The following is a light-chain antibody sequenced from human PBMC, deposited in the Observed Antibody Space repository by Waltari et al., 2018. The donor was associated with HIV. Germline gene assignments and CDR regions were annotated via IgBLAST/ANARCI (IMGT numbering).Light chain of an antibody. CDR1: NSNIGKMT. CDR3: AVWDDDLNTCL. Sequence: QSVLTQPPSVSGTPGQRVSIDCSGSNSNIGKMTVNWFQQLPGTPPKVIIFNTSGRPSGVPDRFSGSRSGTTASLVISVLQSEDEAEYYCAVWDDDLNTCLFGGGTKLTVL. J-gene: IGLJ3*02. V-gene: IGLV1-44*01. CDR2: NTS.